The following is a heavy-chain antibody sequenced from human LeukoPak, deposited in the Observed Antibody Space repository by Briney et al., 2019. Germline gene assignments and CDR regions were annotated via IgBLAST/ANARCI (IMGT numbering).Heavy chain of an antibody. V-gene: IGHV3-33*01. CDR1: GFTFSSYG. Sequence: PPGRSLRLSCAASGFTFSSYGMRWVRQAPGKGLEWVAVIWYDGSNKYYADSVKGRFTISRDNSKNTLYLQMNSLRTEDTAVYYCARDLLEYSSSGGWFDPWGQGTLVTVSS. CDR2: IWYDGSNK. CDR3: ARDLLEYSSSGGWFDP. J-gene: IGHJ5*02. D-gene: IGHD6-6*01.